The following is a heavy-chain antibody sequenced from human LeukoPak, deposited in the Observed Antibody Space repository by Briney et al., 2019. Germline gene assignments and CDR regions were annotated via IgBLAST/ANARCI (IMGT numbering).Heavy chain of an antibody. CDR2: IYYSGST. D-gene: IGHD6-13*01. J-gene: IGHJ3*02. V-gene: IGHV4-59*01. CDR1: GGSISSYY. Sequence: SETLSLTCTVSGGSISSYYWSWIRQPPGKGLEWIGYIYYSGSTNYNPSLKSRVTISVDTSKNQFSLKLSSVTAADTAVYYCARDPGIAAAPGAFDIWGQGTMVTVSS. CDR3: ARDPGIAAAPGAFDI.